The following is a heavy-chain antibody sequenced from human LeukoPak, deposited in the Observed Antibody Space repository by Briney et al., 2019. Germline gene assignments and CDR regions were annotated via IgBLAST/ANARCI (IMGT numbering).Heavy chain of an antibody. D-gene: IGHD6-19*01. CDR2: IRYDGSNK. CDR3: AKGLLAVAGPLLGESADY. CDR1: GFTFSSYG. V-gene: IGHV3-30*02. J-gene: IGHJ4*02. Sequence: GGSLRLSCAASGFTFSSYGMHWVRQAPGKGLEWVAFIRYDGSNKYYADSVKGRFTISRDNSKNTLYLQMNSLRAEDTAVYYCAKGLLAVAGPLLGESADYWGQGTLVTVSS.